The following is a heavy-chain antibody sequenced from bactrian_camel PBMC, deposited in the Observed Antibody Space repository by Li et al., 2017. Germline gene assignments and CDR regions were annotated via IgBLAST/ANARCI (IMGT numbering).Heavy chain of an antibody. J-gene: IGHJ6*01. CDR3: AAEGPSWDSDSCVNSEIGY. Sequence: HVQLVESGGGLVPPGGSLRLSCAVSGFTFSSYYMSWVRQAPGKGLEWVSSIYKDGTYTYYADSVKGRFTVSRDDAKNTVYLQMDSLKPEDTAVYYCAAEGPSWDSDSCVNSEIGYWGQGTQVTVS. CDR2: IYKDGTYT. V-gene: IGHV3S5*01. CDR1: GFTFSSYY.